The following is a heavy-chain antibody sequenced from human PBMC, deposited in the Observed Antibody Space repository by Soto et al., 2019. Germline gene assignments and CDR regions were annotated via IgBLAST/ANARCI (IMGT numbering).Heavy chain of an antibody. J-gene: IGHJ4*02. V-gene: IGHV1-58*01. CDR2: IVVGSGNT. CDR1: GFTFTSSS. D-gene: IGHD2-21*01. Sequence: SVNVSCKSSGFTFTSSSVQWVRQARGQRLEWIGWIVVGSGNTNYAQKFQERVTITRDMSTSTAYMELSSLRSEDTAVYYCAADGPCGGDCYDYWGQGTLVTVSS. CDR3: AADGPCGGDCYDY.